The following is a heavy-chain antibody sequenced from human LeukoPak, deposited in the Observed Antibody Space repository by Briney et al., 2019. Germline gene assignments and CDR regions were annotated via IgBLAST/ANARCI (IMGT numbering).Heavy chain of an antibody. CDR1: GGSISSYY. CDR2: IYYSGST. J-gene: IGHJ3*02. V-gene: IGHV4-59*01. D-gene: IGHD4-17*01. CDR3: AGVGDYGDYDADAFDI. Sequence: SETLSLTCTVSGGSISSYYWSWIRQPPGKGLEWIGYIYYSGSTNYNPSLKSRVTISVDTSKNQFSLKLSSVTAADTAVYYCAGVGDYGDYDADAFDIWGQGTMVTVSS.